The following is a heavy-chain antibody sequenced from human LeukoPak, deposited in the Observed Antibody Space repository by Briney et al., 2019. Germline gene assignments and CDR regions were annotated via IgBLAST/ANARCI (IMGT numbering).Heavy chain of an antibody. CDR1: GGSFSGNY. Sequence: SETLSLTCAVYGGSFSGNYWSWIRQSPGKGLEWIGEIIHSGGANYNPSLESRVTISVDTSKNQFSLKLSSVTAADTAVYYCARGLNYDILTANPFTAWFDPWGQGTLVTVSS. V-gene: IGHV4-34*01. J-gene: IGHJ5*02. CDR2: IIHSGGA. D-gene: IGHD3-9*01. CDR3: ARGLNYDILTANPFTAWFDP.